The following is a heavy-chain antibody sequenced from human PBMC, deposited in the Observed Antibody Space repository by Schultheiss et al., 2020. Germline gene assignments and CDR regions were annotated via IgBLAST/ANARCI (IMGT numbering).Heavy chain of an antibody. D-gene: IGHD1-26*01. CDR1: GFTFNSYW. CDR2: INGDGSAT. Sequence: GGSLRLSCAASGFTFNSYWMHWVRQAPGKGLVWVSRINGDGSATTYADSVKGRFAISRDNAKNTLYLQMNSLRAEDTAVYYCARDQTDSGSCWFDYWGQGTLVTVSS. J-gene: IGHJ4*02. V-gene: IGHV3-74*01. CDR3: ARDQTDSGSCWFDY.